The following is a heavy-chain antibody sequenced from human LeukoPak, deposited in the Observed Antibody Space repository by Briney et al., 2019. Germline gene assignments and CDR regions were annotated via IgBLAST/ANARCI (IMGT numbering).Heavy chain of an antibody. Sequence: AGGSLRLSCAASGFTFSLYAMNWVHQAPGKGLEWVSYINDESSDIHYAGSVRGRFTISRDDARQTLYLQLSSLRVEDTAVYYCARDTFQPGLIDSWGQGTLVTVSS. J-gene: IGHJ4*02. CDR1: GFTFSLYA. CDR2: INDESSDI. CDR3: ARDTFQPGLIDS. D-gene: IGHD2-2*01. V-gene: IGHV3-21*05.